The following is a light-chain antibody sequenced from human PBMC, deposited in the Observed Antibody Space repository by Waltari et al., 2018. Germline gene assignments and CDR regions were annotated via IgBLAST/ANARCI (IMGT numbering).Light chain of an antibody. J-gene: IGKJ1*01. Sequence: DIQMTQSPSSLSASVGDRVTTTCRASQDISTSLAWYQQKPGKVPKVLIFAISTLQSGVPSRLSGSGSGTDFTLTISSLKPEDVATYYCQKYNSAPWTFGQGTRVEIK. CDR3: QKYNSAPWT. V-gene: IGKV1-27*01. CDR1: QDISTS. CDR2: AIS.